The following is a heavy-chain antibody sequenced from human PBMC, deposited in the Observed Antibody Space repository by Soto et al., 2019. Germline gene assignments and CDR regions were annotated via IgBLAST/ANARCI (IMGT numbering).Heavy chain of an antibody. CDR2: IYYNGST. D-gene: IGHD3-10*01. CDR1: GGSISSGDYY. CDR3: ARDRYYGSGSVDY. V-gene: IGHV4-30-4*01. Sequence: LALTCTVSGGSISSGDYYWSWIRQPPGKDLEWIGYIYYNGSTYYNPSLKSRVTISVDTSKNQFSLKLSSVTAADTAVYYCARDRYYGSGSVDYWGQGTLVTVSS. J-gene: IGHJ4*02.